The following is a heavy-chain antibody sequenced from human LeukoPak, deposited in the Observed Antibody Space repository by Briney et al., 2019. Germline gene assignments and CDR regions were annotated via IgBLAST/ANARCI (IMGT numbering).Heavy chain of an antibody. Sequence: GGSLRLSCAASGFTFSSYAMHWVRQAPGKGLEWVAVISYDGSNKYYADSVKGRFTISRDNSKNTLYLQMNSLRAEDTAVYYCAKEQWLVVGGDAFDIWGQGTMVTVSS. CDR1: GFTFSSYA. CDR2: ISYDGSNK. V-gene: IGHV3-30*04. CDR3: AKEQWLVVGGDAFDI. D-gene: IGHD6-19*01. J-gene: IGHJ3*02.